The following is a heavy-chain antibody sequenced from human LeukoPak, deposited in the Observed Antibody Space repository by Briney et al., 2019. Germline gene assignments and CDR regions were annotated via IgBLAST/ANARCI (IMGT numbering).Heavy chain of an antibody. Sequence: PSETLSLTCTVSGGSISSYYWSWIRQPPGKGLEWIGYIYYSGSTNYKSSLKSRVTISVDTSKNQFSLKLSSVTAADTAVYYCARDWRGLLIHRRGFDYWGQGTLVTVSS. CDR2: IYYSGST. V-gene: IGHV4-59*12. J-gene: IGHJ4*02. CDR1: GGSISSYY. D-gene: IGHD3-3*01. CDR3: ARDWRGLLIHRRGFDY.